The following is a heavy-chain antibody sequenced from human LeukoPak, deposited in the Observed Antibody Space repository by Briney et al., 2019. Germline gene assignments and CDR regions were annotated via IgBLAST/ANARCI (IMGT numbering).Heavy chain of an antibody. Sequence: SVKVSCKASGGTFSSYAISWVRQAPGQGLEWMGGIIPIFGTANYAQKFQGRVTITTDESTSTAYMELSSLRSEDTAVYYCATEHYDSSGYYYYMDVWGKGTTVTVSS. J-gene: IGHJ6*03. D-gene: IGHD3-22*01. V-gene: IGHV1-69*05. CDR3: ATEHYDSSGYYYYMDV. CDR2: IIPIFGTA. CDR1: GGTFSSYA.